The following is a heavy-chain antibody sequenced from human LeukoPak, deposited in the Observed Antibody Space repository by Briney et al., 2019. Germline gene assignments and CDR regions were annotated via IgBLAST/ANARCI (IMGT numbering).Heavy chain of an antibody. D-gene: IGHD2-2*01. Sequence: GGSLRLSCAASGFTFSSYNMNWVRQAPGKGLEWVSSISTSNSYIYYADSVKGRFTISRDNAKHSLYLQINSLRAEDTAVYYCARDASAVPPAMLPHYYYYMDVWGKGTTVTVSS. CDR3: ARDASAVPPAMLPHYYYYMDV. CDR2: ISTSNSYI. V-gene: IGHV3-21*01. J-gene: IGHJ6*03. CDR1: GFTFSSYN.